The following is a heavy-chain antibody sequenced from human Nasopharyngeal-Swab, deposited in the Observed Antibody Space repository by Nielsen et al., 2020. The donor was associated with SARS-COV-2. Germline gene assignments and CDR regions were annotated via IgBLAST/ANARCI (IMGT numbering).Heavy chain of an antibody. V-gene: IGHV1-69*06. CDR2: IIPIFGTA. CDR3: ARLDGYNYCFDY. Sequence: SVQVSCKASGGTFSSYAISWVRQAPGQGLGWMGGIIPIFGTANYAQKFQGRVTITADKSTSTAYMELSSLRSEDTAVYYCARLDGYNYCFDYWGQGTLVTVSS. J-gene: IGHJ4*02. D-gene: IGHD5-24*01. CDR1: GGTFSSYA.